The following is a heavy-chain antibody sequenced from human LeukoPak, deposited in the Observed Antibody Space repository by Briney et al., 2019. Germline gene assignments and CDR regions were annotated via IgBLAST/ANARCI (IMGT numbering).Heavy chain of an antibody. V-gene: IGHV3-7*03. Sequence: GGSLRLSCAASGFSYSNYWMSWVRQARGKGVEWVANIKQDGSEKYYVDTVKGRFTISRDNAKNSLYLQMNSLRAEDTAIYYCARDKILGATNFDYWGQGTLVTVSS. J-gene: IGHJ4*02. CDR3: ARDKILGATNFDY. CDR2: IKQDGSEK. D-gene: IGHD1-26*01. CDR1: GFSYSNYW.